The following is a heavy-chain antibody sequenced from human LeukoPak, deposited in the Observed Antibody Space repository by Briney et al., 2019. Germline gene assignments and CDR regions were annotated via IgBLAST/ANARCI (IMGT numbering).Heavy chain of an antibody. CDR2: MNPNSGNT. V-gene: IGHV1-8*01. CDR3: ARRSQAGGTGIGY. D-gene: IGHD6-19*01. CDR1: GYTFTSYD. Sequence: ASVKISCKASGYTFTSYDINWVRQATGQGLVWMGWMNPNSGNTGYAQKFQGRVTMTRNTSISTAYMELSSLRSEDTAVYYCARRSQAGGTGIGYWGQGTLVTVSS. J-gene: IGHJ4*02.